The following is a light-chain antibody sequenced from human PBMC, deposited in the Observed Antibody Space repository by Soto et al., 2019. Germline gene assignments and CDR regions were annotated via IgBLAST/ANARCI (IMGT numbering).Light chain of an antibody. J-gene: IGKJ1*01. CDR2: GAS. CDR1: QSVSSSY. CDR3: QQYGSSPWT. Sequence: EIVLTQSPGTLSLSPGERATLSCRASQSVSSSYLAWYQQKPGQAPRLRIYGASSRATGIPDRFSGSGSGTDFILTISRLEPEDFAVYYCQQYGSSPWTFGQGTKVEIK. V-gene: IGKV3-20*01.